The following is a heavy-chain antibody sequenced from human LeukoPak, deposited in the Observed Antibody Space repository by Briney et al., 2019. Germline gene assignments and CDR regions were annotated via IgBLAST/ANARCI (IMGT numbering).Heavy chain of an antibody. CDR1: GFTFSSYA. Sequence: GGSLRLSCAASGFTFSSYAMSWVRQAPGKGLEWVSAISGSGGSTYYADSVKGRFTISRDNSKNTLYLQMNSLRAEDTAVYYCAKDCGHWNDACSNAFDIRGQGTMVTVSS. V-gene: IGHV3-23*01. D-gene: IGHD1-1*01. CDR2: ISGSGGST. CDR3: AKDCGHWNDACSNAFDI. J-gene: IGHJ3*02.